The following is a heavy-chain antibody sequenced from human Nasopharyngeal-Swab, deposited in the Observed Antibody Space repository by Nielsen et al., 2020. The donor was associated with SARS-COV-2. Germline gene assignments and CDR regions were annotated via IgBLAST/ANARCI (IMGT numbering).Heavy chain of an antibody. Sequence: WIRQPPGKGLEWIGEISHSGSTNYNPSLKSRVTILEGTSKNQFPLKLSSVTAADTAVYYCARSKKAPFDYWGQGTLVTVSS. CDR2: ISHSGST. V-gene: IGHV4-34*01. CDR3: ARSKKAPFDY. J-gene: IGHJ4*02.